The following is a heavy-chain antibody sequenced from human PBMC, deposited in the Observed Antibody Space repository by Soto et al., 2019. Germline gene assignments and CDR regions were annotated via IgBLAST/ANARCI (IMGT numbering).Heavy chain of an antibody. CDR3: ARHTKNCYGSGSYYPGCWFDP. J-gene: IGHJ5*02. Sequence: PSETLSLTCTVSGGSISSYYWSWIRQPPGKGLEWIGYIYYSGSTNYNPSLKSRVTISVDTSKNQFSLKLSSVTAADTAVYYCARHTKNCYGSGSYYPGCWFDPWGQGTLVTVSS. CDR2: IYYSGST. D-gene: IGHD3-10*01. CDR1: GGSISSYY. V-gene: IGHV4-59*08.